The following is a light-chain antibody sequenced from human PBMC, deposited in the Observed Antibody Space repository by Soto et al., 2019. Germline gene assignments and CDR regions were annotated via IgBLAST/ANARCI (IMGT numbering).Light chain of an antibody. CDR1: QTISSW. Sequence: DIKLPKLLSPLLGPEETKVTTLARASQTISSWLAWYQQRPGKAPKLLIYKASTLKSGVPSRFSGSGSGTEFTLTISSLQPDDFATYYCQHYNSYSEAFGQGTKVDIK. V-gene: IGKV1-5*03. CDR3: QHYNSYSEA. J-gene: IGKJ1*01. CDR2: KAS.